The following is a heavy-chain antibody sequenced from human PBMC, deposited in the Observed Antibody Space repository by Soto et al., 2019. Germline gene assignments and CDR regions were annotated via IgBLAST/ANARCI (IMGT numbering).Heavy chain of an antibody. Sequence: QVQLQESGPGLVKPSQTLSLTCTVSGGSISSGGYYWSWIREHPGKGLEWIGYIYYSGRTYDNPSRPSRVTISVDTSKNQFSLKLSSVTAADTAVYYCAREVRWFGEFGPPTPDYWGQGTLVTVSS. V-gene: IGHV4-31*03. CDR1: GGSISSGGYY. CDR3: AREVRWFGEFGPPTPDY. D-gene: IGHD3-10*01. J-gene: IGHJ4*02. CDR2: IYYSGRT.